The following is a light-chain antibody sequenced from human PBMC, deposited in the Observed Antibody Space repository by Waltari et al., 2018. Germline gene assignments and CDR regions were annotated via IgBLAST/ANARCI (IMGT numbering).Light chain of an antibody. V-gene: IGLV2-14*03. Sequence: QSALTHPASVSGSPAPSITISCTGTSSAVGAYNYVPCYQQHPGTTPKPMIFDDSNPPSGVSNRFSGSKSGNTASLTISGRQGEDEADYYCSSYISSSTLELFGGGPSLTVL. J-gene: IGLJ2*01. CDR3: SSYISSSTLEL. CDR2: DDS. CDR1: SSAVGAYNY.